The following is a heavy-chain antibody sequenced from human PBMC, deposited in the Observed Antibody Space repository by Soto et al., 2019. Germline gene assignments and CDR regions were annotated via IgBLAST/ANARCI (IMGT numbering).Heavy chain of an antibody. CDR3: AKGNYGDYAPRIHY. V-gene: IGHV3-30*18. D-gene: IGHD4-17*01. Sequence: GGSLRLSCAASGFTSSSYGMHWVRQAPGKGLEWVAVISYDGSNKYYADSVKGRFTISRDNSKNTLYLQMNSLRAEDTAVYYCAKGNYGDYAPRIHYWGQGTLVTVSS. CDR1: GFTSSSYG. CDR2: ISYDGSNK. J-gene: IGHJ4*02.